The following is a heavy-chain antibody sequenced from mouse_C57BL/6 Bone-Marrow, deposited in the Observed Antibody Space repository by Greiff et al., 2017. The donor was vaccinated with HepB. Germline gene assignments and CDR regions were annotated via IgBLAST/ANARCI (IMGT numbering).Heavy chain of an antibody. Sequence: QVQLQQPGAELVKPGASVKMSCKASGYTFTSYWITWVKQRPGQGLEWIGDIYPGSGSTNYNEKFKSKATLTVATSSSPAYMQLSSLTSEDSAVYYCAREFYGNYFDYWGQGTTLTVSS. D-gene: IGHD2-1*01. J-gene: IGHJ2*01. CDR3: AREFYGNYFDY. V-gene: IGHV1-55*01. CDR1: GYTFTSYW. CDR2: IYPGSGST.